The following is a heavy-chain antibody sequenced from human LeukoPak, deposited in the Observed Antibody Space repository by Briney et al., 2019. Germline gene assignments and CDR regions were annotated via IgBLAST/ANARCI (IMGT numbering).Heavy chain of an antibody. Sequence: SETLSLTCAVYGGSFSGYYWSWIRQPPGKGLEWIGEINHSGSTNYNPSLKSRVTISVDTSKNQFSLKLSSVTAADTAVYYCARERSGSRHWGQGTLSPSPQ. CDR2: INHSGST. D-gene: IGHD3-3*01. CDR3: ARERSGSRH. V-gene: IGHV4-34*01. CDR1: GGSFSGYY. J-gene: IGHJ4*02.